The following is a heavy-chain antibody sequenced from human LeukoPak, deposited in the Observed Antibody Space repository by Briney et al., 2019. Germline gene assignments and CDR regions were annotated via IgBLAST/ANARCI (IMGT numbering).Heavy chain of an antibody. Sequence: GGSLRLSCAASAFTFRSYGMHWVRQAPGKGLEWVAFIRSDGSDKYYADSVKGRFTISRDNSKNTLYLQMNSLRAEDAAVYYCARVQRQWELLIAYFDYWGQGTLVTVSS. J-gene: IGHJ4*02. CDR2: IRSDGSDK. D-gene: IGHD1-26*01. CDR1: AFTFRSYG. V-gene: IGHV3-30*02. CDR3: ARVQRQWELLIAYFDY.